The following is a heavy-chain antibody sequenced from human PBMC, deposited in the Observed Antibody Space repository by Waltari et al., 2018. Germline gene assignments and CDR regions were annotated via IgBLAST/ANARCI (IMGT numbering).Heavy chain of an antibody. CDR3: ARHRDIVATMFDY. CDR2: IYYSGRT. D-gene: IGHD5-12*01. J-gene: IGHJ4*02. Sequence: QLQLEESGPGLVKPSETLSLTCPVPGGSISSTNYYWGWIRQPPGKGLEWIGTIYYSGRTYYTPSLKSRVTISVDTSKNQFSLKLSSVTAADTAVYYCARHRDIVATMFDYWGQGTLVTVSS. CDR1: GGSISSTNYY. V-gene: IGHV4-39*01.